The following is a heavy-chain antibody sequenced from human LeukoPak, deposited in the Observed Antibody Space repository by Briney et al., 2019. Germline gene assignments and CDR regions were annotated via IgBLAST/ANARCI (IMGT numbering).Heavy chain of an antibody. Sequence: ASVKVSCKTSGYSFTAFYIHWVRQAPGQGLEWMGWIHPRRGDTNYAQKFQGRVTMTRDTSISTAYLDMSSLRSDDTAVYYCARDGDYGTGSYYRGCIDSWGQGTPVTVSP. V-gene: IGHV1-2*02. J-gene: IGHJ4*02. CDR1: GYSFTAFY. CDR3: ARDGDYGTGSYYRGCIDS. CDR2: IHPRRGDT. D-gene: IGHD3-10*01.